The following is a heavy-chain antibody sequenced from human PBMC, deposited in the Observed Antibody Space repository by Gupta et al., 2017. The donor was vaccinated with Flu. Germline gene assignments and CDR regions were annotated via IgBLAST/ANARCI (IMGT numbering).Heavy chain of an antibody. V-gene: IGHV1-2*02. J-gene: IGHJ3*02. D-gene: IGHD2-2*01. CDR2: INPNSGGT. Sequence: QVQLVQSGAEVKKPGASVKVSCKASGYTFTGYYMHWVRQAPGQGPEWMGWINPNSGGTNYAQNFQGRVTMTRDTSINTTYMELSRLRSDDTAVYYCARVGYCSSTSLTYCTFNIWGQGTLVIVSS. CDR3: ARVGYCSSTSLTYCTFNI. CDR1: GYTFTGYY.